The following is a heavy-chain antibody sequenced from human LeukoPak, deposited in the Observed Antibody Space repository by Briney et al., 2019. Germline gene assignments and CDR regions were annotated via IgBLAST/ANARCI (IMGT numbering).Heavy chain of an antibody. D-gene: IGHD3-3*01. Sequence: PGRSLRLSCAASGFTFSSYAMHWVRQAPGKGLEWEAVISYDGSNKYYADSVKGRFTISRDNAKNSLYLQMNSLRAEDTAVYYCARLREIPVFGVVTKSTSYFDYWGQGTLVTVSS. V-gene: IGHV3-30*04. CDR1: GFTFSSYA. J-gene: IGHJ4*02. CDR2: ISYDGSNK. CDR3: ARLREIPVFGVVTKSTSYFDY.